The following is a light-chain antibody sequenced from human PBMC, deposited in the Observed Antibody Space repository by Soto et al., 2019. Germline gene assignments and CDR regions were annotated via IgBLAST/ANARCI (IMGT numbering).Light chain of an antibody. V-gene: IGKV3-15*01. CDR3: QQYDAWPLT. Sequence: VMTQSPATLSVSPGERATLSFTASHYFYSNVAWFQQRPGQAPRLLIYDAIIRAPDVPARFSGSWSGTEFTLTINSLQSEDFAVYYCQQYDAWPLTFGGGTKVDIK. J-gene: IGKJ4*01. CDR1: HYFYSN. CDR2: DAI.